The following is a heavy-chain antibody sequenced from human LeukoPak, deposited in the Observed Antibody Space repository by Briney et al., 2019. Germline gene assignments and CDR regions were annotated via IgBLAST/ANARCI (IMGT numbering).Heavy chain of an antibody. CDR3: ARDRYCGGDCYYIDY. V-gene: IGHV3-21*01. J-gene: IGHJ4*02. CDR1: GFTFSSYS. D-gene: IGHD2-21*02. Sequence: TGGSLRLSCAASGFTFSSYSMNWVRQAPGKGLEWVSSISSSSSYIYYADSVKGQFTISRDNAKNSLYLQMNSLRAEATAVYYCARDRYCGGDCYYIDYWGQGTLVTVSS. CDR2: ISSSSSYI.